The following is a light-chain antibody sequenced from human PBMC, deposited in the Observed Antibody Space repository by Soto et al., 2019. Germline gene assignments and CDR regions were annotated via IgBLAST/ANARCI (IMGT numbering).Light chain of an antibody. CDR2: DAT. Sequence: IQMTQSPSSLSASVGYRVTITCQASQDINNYLNWYQQKPGKAPKLLIFDATNLETGVPSRFSGGGSRTHFSFTISSLQPEDFATYYCHQYDSLPPTFGQGTHWRL. CDR1: QDINNY. J-gene: IGKJ5*01. V-gene: IGKV1-33*01. CDR3: HQYDSLPPT.